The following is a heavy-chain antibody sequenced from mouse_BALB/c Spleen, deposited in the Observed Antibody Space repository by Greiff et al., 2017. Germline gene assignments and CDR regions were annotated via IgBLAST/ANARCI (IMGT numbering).Heavy chain of an antibody. Sequence: QVQLQQSGAELVKPGASVKLSCKASGYTFTSYWMHWVKQRPGQGLEWIGEIDPSDSYTNYNQKFKGKATLTVDKSSSTAYMQLSSLTSEDSAVYYCATSYYGNFAYWGQGTLVTVSA. CDR1: GYTFTSYW. CDR3: ATSYYGNFAY. V-gene: IGHV1-69*02. J-gene: IGHJ3*01. CDR2: IDPSDSYT. D-gene: IGHD2-10*01.